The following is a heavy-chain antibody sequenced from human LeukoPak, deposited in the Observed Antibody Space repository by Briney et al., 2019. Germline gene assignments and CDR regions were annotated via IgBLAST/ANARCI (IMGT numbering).Heavy chain of an antibody. CDR1: GFTFSSYG. J-gene: IGHJ4*02. V-gene: IGHV3-30*18. CDR2: ISYDGSNK. CDR3: AKESTAAVPDY. Sequence: GGSLRLSCAASGFTFSSYGMHWVRQAPGRGLEWVAVISYDGSNKYYADSVKGRFTISRDSSKNTVSLQMNGLRGDDTAVYYCAKESTAAVPDYWGQGTLVTVSS. D-gene: IGHD6-13*01.